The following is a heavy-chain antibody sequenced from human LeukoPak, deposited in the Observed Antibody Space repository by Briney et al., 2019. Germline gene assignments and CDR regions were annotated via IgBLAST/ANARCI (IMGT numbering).Heavy chain of an antibody. CDR2: INPNSGGT. CDR3: ARTSGSYYEIDY. CDR1: GYTFTGYY. V-gene: IGHV1-2*02. Sequence: ASVQFSCKASGYTFTGYYMHWVRQAPGQGLEWMGWINPNSGGTNYAQKFQGRVTMTRDTSISTAYMELSRLRSDDTAVYYCARTSGSYYEIDYWGQGTLVTVSS. J-gene: IGHJ4*02. D-gene: IGHD1-26*01.